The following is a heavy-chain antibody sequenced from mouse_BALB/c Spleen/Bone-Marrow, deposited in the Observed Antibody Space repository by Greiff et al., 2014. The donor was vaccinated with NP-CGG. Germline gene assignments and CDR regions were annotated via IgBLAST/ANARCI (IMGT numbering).Heavy chain of an antibody. Sequence: EVQLQQSGAELVRSGASVRLSCTASGFNIKDYYIHWVKQRPKQGLEWIGWIDPENGDTEYAPKFQDKATVTADTSSNTAYLQLSSLASEDTAVHYCNANYGNYDPMDYWGPGTSVTVSS. J-gene: IGHJ4*01. CDR3: NANYGNYDPMDY. V-gene: IGHV14-4*02. D-gene: IGHD2-1*01. CDR2: IDPENGDT. CDR1: GFNIKDYY.